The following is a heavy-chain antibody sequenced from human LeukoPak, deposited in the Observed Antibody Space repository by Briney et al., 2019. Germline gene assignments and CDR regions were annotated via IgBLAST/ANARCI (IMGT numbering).Heavy chain of an antibody. J-gene: IGHJ4*02. V-gene: IGHV4-34*01. CDR1: GGSFSGYY. Sequence: PSETLSLTCAVYGGSFSGYYWSWIRQPPGKGLEWIGEINHSGSTSYNPSLKSRVTISVDTSKNQFSLKLSSVTAADTAVFYCARGYLYYYDSSGYFTFDYWGQGTLVTVSS. D-gene: IGHD3-22*01. CDR2: INHSGST. CDR3: ARGYLYYYDSSGYFTFDY.